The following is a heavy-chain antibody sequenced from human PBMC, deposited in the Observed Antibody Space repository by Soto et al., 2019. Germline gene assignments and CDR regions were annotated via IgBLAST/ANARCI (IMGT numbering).Heavy chain of an antibody. CDR2: IYHSGST. J-gene: IGHJ5*02. CDR3: ARDIYKPQA. V-gene: IGHV4-30-2*01. D-gene: IGHD1-1*01. CDR1: GGSISSGGYS. Sequence: SETLSLTCAVSGGSISSGGYSWSWIRQPPGKGLEWIGYIYHSGSTNYNPSLKSRVTISVDTSKNQFSLKLSSVTAADTAVYYCARDIYKPQAWGQGTLVTVSS.